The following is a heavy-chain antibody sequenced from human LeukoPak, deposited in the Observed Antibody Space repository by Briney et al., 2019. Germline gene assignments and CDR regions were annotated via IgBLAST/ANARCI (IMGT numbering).Heavy chain of an antibody. V-gene: IGHV3-33*01. CDR2: IWYDGSNK. CDR1: GFTFSSYG. D-gene: IGHD3-10*01. J-gene: IGHJ3*02. CDR3: ARGLGLLWFAELSVAFDI. Sequence: GGSLRLSCAASGFTFSSYGWHWVRQAPGKGLEWVAVIWYDGSNKYYADSVKGRFTISRDNSKNTLYLQMNSLRAEDTAVYYCARGLGLLWFAELSVAFDIWGQGTMVTVSS.